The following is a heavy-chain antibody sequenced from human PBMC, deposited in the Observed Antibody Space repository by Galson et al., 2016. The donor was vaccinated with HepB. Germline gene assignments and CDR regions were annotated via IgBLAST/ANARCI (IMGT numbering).Heavy chain of an antibody. V-gene: IGHV3-23*01. J-gene: IGHJ3*02. CDR1: GFSFINAP. CDR2: INTVAEDT. CDR3: AKDPAFTDAFDI. Sequence: SLRLSCAASGFSFINAPMAWFRQGPGKGLEWVSTINTVAEDTHYADSVKGRFTISRDNSKSTLDLQMSNLRAEDTALYYCAKDPAFTDAFDIWGPVTMVTVSS.